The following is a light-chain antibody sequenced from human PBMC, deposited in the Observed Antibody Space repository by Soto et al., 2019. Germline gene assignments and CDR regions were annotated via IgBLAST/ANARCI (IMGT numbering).Light chain of an antibody. V-gene: IGKV3-15*01. CDR3: QQHGQWPIT. CDR2: DAS. J-gene: IGKJ5*01. CDR1: QSIRNY. Sequence: EIVMTQSPATLSVSPGERATLSCRASQSIRNYLAWYQQRPGQAPRLLIYDASTRATGIPARFSGSGSGTEFTLTISSLQPEDFATYYCQQHGQWPITFGQGTRLEI.